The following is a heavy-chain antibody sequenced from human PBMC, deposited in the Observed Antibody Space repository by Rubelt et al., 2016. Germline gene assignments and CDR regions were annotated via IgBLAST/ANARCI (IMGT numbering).Heavy chain of an antibody. J-gene: IGHJ3*02. Sequence: EVQLVESGGGLVQPGGSLRLSCAASGFTFSSYWMSWVRQAPGKGLEWVANIKQAGSEKYYVDSVKGRFTISRDNAKNSLYLQMNSRRAEDTAVYYCARGKCSSTSCYRIDAFDIWGQGTMVTVSS. CDR2: IKQAGSEK. CDR3: ARGKCSSTSCYRIDAFDI. V-gene: IGHV3-7*01. CDR1: GFTFSSYW. D-gene: IGHD2-2*02.